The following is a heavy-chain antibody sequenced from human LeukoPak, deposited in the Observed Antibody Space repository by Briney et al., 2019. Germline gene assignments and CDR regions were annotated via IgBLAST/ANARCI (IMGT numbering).Heavy chain of an antibody. J-gene: IGHJ6*04. CDR2: ISAYNGNT. V-gene: IGHV1-18*01. CDR3: ARDYVGRNPPPMDV. Sequence: ASVRVSCKASGYTFTSYGISWVRQAPGQGLEWMGWISAYNGNTNYAQKLQGRVTMTTDTSTSTAYMELRSLRSDDTAVYYCARDYVGRNPPPMDVWGKGTTVTVSS. CDR1: GYTFTSYG. D-gene: IGHD1-26*01.